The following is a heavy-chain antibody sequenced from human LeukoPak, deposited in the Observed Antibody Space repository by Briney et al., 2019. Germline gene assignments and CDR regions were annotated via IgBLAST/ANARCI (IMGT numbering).Heavy chain of an antibody. D-gene: IGHD2-21*02. J-gene: IGHJ4*02. V-gene: IGHV3-30-3*01. CDR2: ISYDGSNK. CDR1: GFAFNTYT. CDR3: ATRGDREGFDY. Sequence: GKSLRLSCAASGFAFNTYTMNWVRQAPGKGLEWVAVISYDGSNKYYADSVKGRFTISRDNSKNTLYLQMNSLRAEDTAVYYCATRGDREGFDYWGQGTLVTVSS.